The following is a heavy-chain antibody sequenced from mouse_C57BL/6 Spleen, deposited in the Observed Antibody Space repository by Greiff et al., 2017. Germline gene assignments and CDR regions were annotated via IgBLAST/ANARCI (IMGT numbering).Heavy chain of an antibody. J-gene: IGHJ2*01. CDR2: IYPGDGDT. D-gene: IGHD2-5*01. Sequence: VQRVESGAELVKPGASVKISCKASGYAFSSYWMNWVKQRPGKGLEWIGQIYPGDGDTNYNGKFKGKATLTADKSSSTAYMQLSSLTSEDSAVYFCAKDYYSNSYFDYWGQGTTLTVSS. V-gene: IGHV1-80*01. CDR3: AKDYYSNSYFDY. CDR1: GYAFSSYW.